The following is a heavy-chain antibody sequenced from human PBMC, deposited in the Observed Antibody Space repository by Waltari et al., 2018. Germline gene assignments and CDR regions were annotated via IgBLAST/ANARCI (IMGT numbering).Heavy chain of an antibody. CDR3: AREGSWIQLWLGYDAFDI. CDR2: IYHSGST. CDR1: GYSISSGSY. V-gene: IGHV4-38-2*02. J-gene: IGHJ3*02. D-gene: IGHD5-18*01. Sequence: QVQLQESGPGLVKPSETLSLTCAVSGYSISSGSYWGWIRQPPGRGLEWIGSIYHSGSTYYNPSLKSRVTISVDTSKNQFSLKLSSVTAADTAVYYCAREGSWIQLWLGYDAFDIWGQGTMVTVSS.